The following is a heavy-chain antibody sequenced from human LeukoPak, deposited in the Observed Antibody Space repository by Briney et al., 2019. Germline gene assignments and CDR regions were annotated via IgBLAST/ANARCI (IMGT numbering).Heavy chain of an antibody. CDR3: VRPPVCSGTSCPWHFDY. V-gene: IGHV1-2*02. CDR2: INPNSGGT. D-gene: IGHD2-2*01. J-gene: IGHJ4*02. CDR1: GYTFTGYY. Sequence: ASVKVSCKASGYTFTGYYMHWVRQAPGQGLEWMGWINPNSGGTNSAQKFQGRVTMTRDTSISTAYMELSRLTSDDTAVYYCVRPPVCSGTSCPWHFDYWGQGTLVTVSS.